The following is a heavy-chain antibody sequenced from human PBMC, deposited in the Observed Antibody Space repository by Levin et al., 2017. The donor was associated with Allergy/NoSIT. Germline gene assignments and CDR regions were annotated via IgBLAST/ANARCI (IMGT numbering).Heavy chain of an antibody. V-gene: IGHV3-30*04. Sequence: GGSLRLSCAASGFALSDYAMHWVRQAPGKGLEWVSLISYDGSQKYYTDSVEGRFTVSRDNSKNTLSLQISSLRTEDTAVYYCARGPYGDYGGFDHWGQGTLVTVSS. J-gene: IGHJ4*02. CDR1: GFALSDYA. D-gene: IGHD4-17*01. CDR3: ARGPYGDYGGFDH. CDR2: ISYDGSQK.